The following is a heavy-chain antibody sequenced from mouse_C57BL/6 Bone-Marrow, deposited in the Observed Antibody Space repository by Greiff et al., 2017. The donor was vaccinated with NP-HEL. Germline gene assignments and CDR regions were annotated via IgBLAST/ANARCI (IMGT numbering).Heavy chain of an antibody. V-gene: IGHV1-81*01. J-gene: IGHJ3*01. CDR1: GYTFTSYG. Sequence: VQLQQSGAELVRPGASVKLSCKASGYTFTSYGISWVKQSTGQGLEWIGAINPRSGNTYYNEKFKGKATLTADKSSSTAYMQLRSLTSEDSAVYVCGTYDPQFAYGGQGTLVTVSA. CDR3: GTYDPQFAY. D-gene: IGHD2-3*01. CDR2: INPRSGNT.